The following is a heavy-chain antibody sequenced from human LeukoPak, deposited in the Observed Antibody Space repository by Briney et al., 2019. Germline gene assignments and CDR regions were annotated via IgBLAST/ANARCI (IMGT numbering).Heavy chain of an antibody. V-gene: IGHV1-2*02. J-gene: IGHJ4*02. CDR1: GYTFTGYY. CDR3: ARGQRQYYYGSGSSVEDY. D-gene: IGHD3-10*01. Sequence: ASVKVSCKASGYTFTGYYMHWVRQAPGQGLEWMGWINPNSGGTNYAQKFQGRVTMTRDTSISTAYMELSRLRSDDTAVYYCARGQRQYYYGSGSSVEDYWGQGTLVTVSS. CDR2: INPNSGGT.